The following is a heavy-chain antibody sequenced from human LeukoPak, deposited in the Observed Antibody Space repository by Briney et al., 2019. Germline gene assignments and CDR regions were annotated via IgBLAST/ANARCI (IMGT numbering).Heavy chain of an antibody. CDR2: IYHSGST. CDR3: ARGFSGFDDY. Sequence: SGTLSLTCAVSGGSISSSNWWSWVRQPPGKGLEWIGEIYHSGSTNYNPSLKSRVTISVDTSKNQFSLKLSSVAAADTAVYYCARGFSGFDDYWGQGTLVTVSS. J-gene: IGHJ4*02. CDR1: GGSISSSNW. V-gene: IGHV4-4*02. D-gene: IGHD5-12*01.